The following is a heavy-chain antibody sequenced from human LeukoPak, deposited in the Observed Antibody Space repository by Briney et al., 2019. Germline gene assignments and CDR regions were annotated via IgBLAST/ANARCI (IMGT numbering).Heavy chain of an antibody. CDR3: ATGRYYYGSEY. J-gene: IGHJ4*02. V-gene: IGHV4-59*01. Sequence: SETLSLTCTVSGGSISHYYWSWIRQPPGKGLEWIGYVYYSGSTDYNPSLKSRVTISLDTSKNQFSLKLSSVTAADTAVYYCATGRYYYGSEYWGQGTLFTVS. CDR2: VYYSGST. D-gene: IGHD3-10*01. CDR1: GGSISHYY.